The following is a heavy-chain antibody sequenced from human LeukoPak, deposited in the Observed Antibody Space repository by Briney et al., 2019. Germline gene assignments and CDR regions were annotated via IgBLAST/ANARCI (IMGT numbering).Heavy chain of an antibody. CDR1: GFTFSSYA. V-gene: IGHV3-23*01. Sequence: GGSLRLSCAASGFTFSSYAMSWVRQAPGKGLEWVSAISGSGGSTYYADSVKGRFTISRDNSKNTLYLQMNSLRAEDTAVYYCTKDDGGGYDQIDYWGQGTLVTVSS. D-gene: IGHD5-12*01. CDR3: TKDDGGGYDQIDY. CDR2: ISGSGGST. J-gene: IGHJ4*02.